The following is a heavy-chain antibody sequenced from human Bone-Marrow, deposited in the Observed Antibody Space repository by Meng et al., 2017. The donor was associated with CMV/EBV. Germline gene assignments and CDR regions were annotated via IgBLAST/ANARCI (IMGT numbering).Heavy chain of an antibody. V-gene: IGHV4-4*07. CDR2: IYTSGST. D-gene: IGHD4-11*01. CDR3: ASDYSNPFESDYYYGMDV. CDR1: GGSISSYY. Sequence: SGSLRLSCTVSGGSISSYYWSWIRQPAGKGLEWIGRIYTSGSTNYNPSLKSRVTMSVDTSKNHSSLKLNSVTAADTAVYYCASDYSNPFESDYYYGMDVWGQGTTVTVSS. J-gene: IGHJ6*02.